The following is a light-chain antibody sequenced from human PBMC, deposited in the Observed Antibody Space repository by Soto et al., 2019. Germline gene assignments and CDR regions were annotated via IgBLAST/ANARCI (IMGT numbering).Light chain of an antibody. V-gene: IGKV4-1*01. CDR1: QSVLYSSNNKNY. CDR2: WAS. J-gene: IGKJ2*01. CDR3: QQYESTPPT. Sequence: EIVLTQSPGTLAVSLGERATINCKSSQSVLYSSNNKNYLAWYQQRPGQPPKLLIYWASTRESGVPDRFSGSGSGTDFTLTITSLQAEDVAVYYCQQYESTPPTFGQGTKLEIK.